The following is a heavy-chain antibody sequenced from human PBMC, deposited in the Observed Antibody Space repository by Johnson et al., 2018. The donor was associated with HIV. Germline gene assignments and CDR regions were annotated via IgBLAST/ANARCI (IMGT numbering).Heavy chain of an antibody. CDR3: AKEGSSGWYFGDAFDL. Sequence: VQLVESGGALIQPGGSLRLSCVASGLIDSRNYMGWVRQPPGKGLEWVAIIHRGGSTSYTDSVKGRFTISRDNSKNTLYLQMKSLRAEDTALYYCAKEGSSGWYFGDAFDLWGQGTMVTVSS. J-gene: IGHJ3*01. CDR2: IHRGGST. CDR1: GLIDSRNY. D-gene: IGHD6-19*01. V-gene: IGHV3-53*01.